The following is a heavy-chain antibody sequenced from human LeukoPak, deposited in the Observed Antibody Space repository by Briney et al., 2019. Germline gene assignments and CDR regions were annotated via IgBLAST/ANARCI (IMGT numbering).Heavy chain of an antibody. J-gene: IGHJ4*02. Sequence: SETLSLTCTVSGGSISSYYWSWIRQPPGKGLEWIGYIYYSGSTNYNPSLKSRVTISVDTSKNQFSLELSSVTAADTAVYYCARDGGVTYQSFIWFGELFSYWGQGTLVTVSS. CDR3: ARDGGVTYQSFIWFGELFSY. CDR1: GGSISSYY. D-gene: IGHD3-10*01. V-gene: IGHV4-59*01. CDR2: IYYSGST.